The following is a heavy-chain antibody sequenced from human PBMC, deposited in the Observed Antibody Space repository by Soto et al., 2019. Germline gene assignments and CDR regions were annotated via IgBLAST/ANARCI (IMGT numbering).Heavy chain of an antibody. Sequence: SQTHSLSYTVSGGSISNYYWSWIRQPPGKGLEWIGYIYYSGSTNYNPSLKSRVTISVDTSKNQFSLKLSSVTAADTAVYYCARGPQYSSSTEFDYWGQGTLVTVSS. D-gene: IGHD6-13*01. CDR1: GGSISNYY. J-gene: IGHJ4*02. CDR3: ARGPQYSSSTEFDY. CDR2: IYYSGST. V-gene: IGHV4-59*01.